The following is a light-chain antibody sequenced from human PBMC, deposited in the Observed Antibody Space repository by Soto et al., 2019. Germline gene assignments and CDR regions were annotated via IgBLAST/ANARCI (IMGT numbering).Light chain of an antibody. Sequence: EIVMTQSPVTLSVSPGERATLSCRSSQSVSSNLAWYQQKPGQAPRLLIYGASTRATGIPAGFSGSGSGTQFTLTISSLQSEDFAVYYCQQYNNWPLYTFGQGTKVDIK. CDR3: QQYNNWPLYT. CDR1: QSVSSN. CDR2: GAS. V-gene: IGKV3D-15*01. J-gene: IGKJ2*01.